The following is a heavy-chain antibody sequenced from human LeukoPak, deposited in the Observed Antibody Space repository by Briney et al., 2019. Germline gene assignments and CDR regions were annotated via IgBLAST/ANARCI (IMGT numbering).Heavy chain of an antibody. D-gene: IGHD6-19*01. Sequence: GESLRISCKGSGYSFTSYWIGWVRQMPGKGLEWMGIIYPGDSDTRYSPSFQGQVTISADKSISTAYLQWSSLKASDTAMYYCARQLYSSGWYGDNAFDIWGQGTMVTVSS. CDR3: ARQLYSSGWYGDNAFDI. J-gene: IGHJ3*02. CDR2: IYPGDSDT. V-gene: IGHV5-51*01. CDR1: GYSFTSYW.